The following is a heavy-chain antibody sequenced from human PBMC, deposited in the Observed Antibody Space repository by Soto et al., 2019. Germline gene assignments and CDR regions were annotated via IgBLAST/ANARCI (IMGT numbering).Heavy chain of an antibody. V-gene: IGHV4-59*08. D-gene: IGHD2-15*01. J-gene: IGHJ3*02. CDR3: ARSRGYCSGGSCYGPNDAFDI. CDR2: IYYSGST. CDR1: GGSISSYY. Sequence: SETLSLTCTVSGGSISSYYWSWIRQPPGKGLEWIGYIYYSGSTSYNPSLKSRVTISVDTSKNQFSLKLSSVTAADTAVYYCARSRGYCSGGSCYGPNDAFDIWGQGTMVTVSS.